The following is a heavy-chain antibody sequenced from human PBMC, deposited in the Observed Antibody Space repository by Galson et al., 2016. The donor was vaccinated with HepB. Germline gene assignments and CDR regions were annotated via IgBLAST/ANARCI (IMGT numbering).Heavy chain of an antibody. V-gene: IGHV4-34*01. J-gene: IGHJ6*02. Sequence: SETLSLTCAVSGGSFRGYFWTWVRQSPGKGLEWIGEINHGGTTNYTPSLKSRVTMSLDTSKTQFSLNVSSVTAADKAVYYCARVHYYDHPHFYYGVDVWGQGTSVTVSS. CDR1: GGSFRGYF. CDR3: ARVHYYDHPHFYYGVDV. D-gene: IGHD3-16*01. CDR2: INHGGTT.